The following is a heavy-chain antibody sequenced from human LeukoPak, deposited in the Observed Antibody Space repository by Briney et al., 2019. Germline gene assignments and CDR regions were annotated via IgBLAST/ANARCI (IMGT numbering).Heavy chain of an antibody. CDR2: INAGNGNT. CDR3: ARGPGSAMVYNY. D-gene: IGHD5-18*01. CDR1: GYTFTSYA. J-gene: IGHJ4*02. Sequence: VASVKVSCKASGYTFTSYAMHWVRQAPGQRLEWMGWINAGNGNTKYSQKFQGRVTITRDTSASTAYMEPSSLRSEDTAVYYCARGPGSAMVYNYWGQGTLVTVSS. V-gene: IGHV1-3*01.